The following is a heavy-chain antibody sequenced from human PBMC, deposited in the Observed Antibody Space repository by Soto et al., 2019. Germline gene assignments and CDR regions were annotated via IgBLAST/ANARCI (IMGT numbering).Heavy chain of an antibody. J-gene: IGHJ3*01. V-gene: IGHV4-59*08. D-gene: IGHD3-10*01. CDR1: GGSSGSYY. CDR3: ARFRAGNGSGSWAFDV. CDR2: IYYTGSA. Sequence: SETLSLTCTVSGGSSGSYYWGWIRQPPGKGLEWIGHIYYTGSAKYNPSLGSRVAISINTSRTQFSLKLTSVTTTDTAVYYCARFRAGNGSGSWAFDVWGQGTTVTVSS.